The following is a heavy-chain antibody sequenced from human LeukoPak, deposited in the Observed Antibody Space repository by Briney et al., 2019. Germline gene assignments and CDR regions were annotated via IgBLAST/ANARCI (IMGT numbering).Heavy chain of an antibody. CDR3: ARDGYCSSGSCYGSYDY. D-gene: IGHD2-15*01. CDR2: ISSSSDTI. Sequence: GGSLRLSCAASGFVFSKYSMHWVRQAPGKGLEWVSYISSSSDTIYYADSVKGRFTISRDNAKNSLYLQMNSLRDEDTAVYYCARDGYCSSGSCYGSYDYWGQGTLVTVSS. V-gene: IGHV3-48*02. J-gene: IGHJ4*02. CDR1: GFVFSKYS.